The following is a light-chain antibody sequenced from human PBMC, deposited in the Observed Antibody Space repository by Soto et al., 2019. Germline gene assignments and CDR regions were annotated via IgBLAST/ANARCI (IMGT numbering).Light chain of an antibody. CDR3: QKYNSAPLT. V-gene: IGKV1-27*01. CDR1: QGIGGY. CDR2: AAS. J-gene: IGKJ4*01. Sequence: DIQMTQSPSSLSASLGDRVTITCRASQGIGGYLAWFRQKPGYVPELLIYAASTLQSGVPSRFSGSGSGTDFTLTISSLQPEDVATYYCQKYNSAPLTFGGGTMVELK.